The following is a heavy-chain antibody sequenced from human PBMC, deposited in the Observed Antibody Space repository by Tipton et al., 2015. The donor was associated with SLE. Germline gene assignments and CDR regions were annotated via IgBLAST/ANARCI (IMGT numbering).Heavy chain of an antibody. Sequence: GSLRLSCAASGFTFSSYGMHWVRQAPGKGLEWVGRSRNRANSYTTEYAASVKGRFTVSRDVSSNSLFLQMNSLKTEDTAVYYCARALSSDWRSIDYWGQGTLVTVSS. J-gene: IGHJ4*02. V-gene: IGHV3-72*01. CDR1: GFTFSSYG. D-gene: IGHD6-19*01. CDR2: SRNRANSYTT. CDR3: ARALSSDWRSIDY.